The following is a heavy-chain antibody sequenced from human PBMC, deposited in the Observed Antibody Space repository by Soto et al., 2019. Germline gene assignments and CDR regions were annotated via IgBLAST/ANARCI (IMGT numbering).Heavy chain of an antibody. CDR2: IYYSGST. D-gene: IGHD4-17*01. CDR1: GSSIRPYY. V-gene: IGHV4-59*01. J-gene: IGHJ4*02. Sequence: PXEALFVTCSVSGSSIRPYYWSWIRQPPGKGLEWIGNIYYSGSTNYNPSLKSRVIMSVASSKNQVSLRLDSVTAADTAVYYCTRVGGYYGDYPNFDYWGQGALVTVSS. CDR3: TRVGGYYGDYPNFDY.